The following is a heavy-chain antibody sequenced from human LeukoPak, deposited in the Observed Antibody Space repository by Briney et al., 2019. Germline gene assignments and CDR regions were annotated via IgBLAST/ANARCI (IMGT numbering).Heavy chain of an antibody. V-gene: IGHV4-39*01. CDR1: GGSISSSSYY. J-gene: IGHJ5*02. CDR2: IYYSGST. Sequence: SETLSLTCTGSGGSISSSSYYWGWIRQPPGKGLEGIGSIYYSGSTYYNLSLKSRFTISVDTSKNQFPLKLSSVTAADTAVYYCARHENRVTLNWFDPWGQGTLVTVSS. CDR3: ARHENRVTLNWFDP. D-gene: IGHD3-10*01.